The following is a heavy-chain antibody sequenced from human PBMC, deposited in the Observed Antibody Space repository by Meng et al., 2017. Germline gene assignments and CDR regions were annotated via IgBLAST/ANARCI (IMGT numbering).Heavy chain of an antibody. CDR1: GFTFSSYA. V-gene: IGHV3-30*07. D-gene: IGHD3-10*01. CDR3: ARVFTMVRGGDVAFDI. Sequence: GGSLRLSCAASGFTFSSYAMHWVRQAPGKGLEWVAVIWYDGSNKYYADSVKGRFTISRDNSKNTLYLQMNSLRAEDTAVYYCARVFTMVRGGDVAFDIWGQGTMVTVSS. CDR2: IWYDGSNK. J-gene: IGHJ3*02.